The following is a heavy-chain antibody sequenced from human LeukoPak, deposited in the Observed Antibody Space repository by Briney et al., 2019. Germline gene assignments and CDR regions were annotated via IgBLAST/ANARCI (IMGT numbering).Heavy chain of an antibody. CDR1: GYIFTVYF. V-gene: IGHV1-2*06. CDR3: AKIGSSHDFDY. D-gene: IGHD1-26*01. CDR2: INPNSGAT. Sequence: ASVKVSCKASGYIFTVYFIHWVRQAPGQGLEWMGRINPNSGATDYAQKFQGRVTMTRDTSISTAYMELSSLKSDDTAVYYCAKIGSSHDFDYWGQRTLITVSS. J-gene: IGHJ4*02.